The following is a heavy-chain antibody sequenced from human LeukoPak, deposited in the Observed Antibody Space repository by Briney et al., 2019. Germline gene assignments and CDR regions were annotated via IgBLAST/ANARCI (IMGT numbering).Heavy chain of an antibody. D-gene: IGHD5-12*01. CDR3: ARWTNSGYDKDAFDI. CDR1: GGSISSGDCY. CDR2: IYYSGST. Sequence: NPSQTLSLTCTVSGGSISSGDCYWSWIRQPPGKGLEWIGYIYYSGSTYYNPSLKSRVTISVDTSKNQFSLKLSSVTAADTAVYYCARWTNSGYDKDAFDIWGQGTMVTVSS. J-gene: IGHJ3*02. V-gene: IGHV4-30-4*01.